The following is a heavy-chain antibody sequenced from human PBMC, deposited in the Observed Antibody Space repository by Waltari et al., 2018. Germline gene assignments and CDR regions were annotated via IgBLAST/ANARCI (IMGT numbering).Heavy chain of an antibody. CDR3: ARNMESPYNAPDYFYYMDV. CDR1: GASFTNRNSY. D-gene: IGHD3-10*01. V-gene: IGHV4-39*01. Sequence: QLQLQESGPGLVKPSGTLSLTCSGSGASFTNRNSYWCWIRLPPGKGVEGIGSICYRRGTCHSPYLTSRVNRSLDTSKNQLSLKVSSVTGADTAIYFCARNMESPYNAPDYFYYMDVWGKGTTVTVSS. CDR2: ICYRRGT. J-gene: IGHJ6*03.